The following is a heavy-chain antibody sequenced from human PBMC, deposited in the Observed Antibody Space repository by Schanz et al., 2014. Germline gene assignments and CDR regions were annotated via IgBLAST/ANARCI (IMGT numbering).Heavy chain of an antibody. V-gene: IGHV3-15*01. CDR2: IKSRIHGGTT. CDR3: TTAHYSSNYETLDY. J-gene: IGHJ4*02. Sequence: EVQLVESGGGLVKPGGSLRLSCAASGFTMRNDWMSWVRQAPGKGLEWVARIKSRIHGGTTDYAAPVKGRFTISRDDSKHTVYLQMDSLKTEDTALYYCTTAHYSSNYETLDYWGQGTLVTVSS. D-gene: IGHD6-13*01. CDR1: GFTMRNDW.